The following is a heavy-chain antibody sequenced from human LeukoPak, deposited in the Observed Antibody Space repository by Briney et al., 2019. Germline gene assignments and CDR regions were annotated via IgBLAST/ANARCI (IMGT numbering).Heavy chain of an antibody. CDR3: ARGRGSGWYSFSFDY. Sequence: PSQTLSLTCTVSGGSISSGSYYWSWIRQPAGKGLEWIGRIYTSGSTNYNPSLKSRVTISLDTSKNQFSLELSSVTAADTAVYYCARGRGSGWYSFSFDYWGQGTLVTVSS. V-gene: IGHV4-61*02. CDR1: GGSISSGSYY. CDR2: IYTSGST. D-gene: IGHD6-19*01. J-gene: IGHJ4*02.